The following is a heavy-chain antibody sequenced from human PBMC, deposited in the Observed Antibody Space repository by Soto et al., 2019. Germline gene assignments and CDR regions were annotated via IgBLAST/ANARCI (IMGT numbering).Heavy chain of an antibody. V-gene: IGHV3-23*01. CDR2: LSGSGGST. Sequence: EVQLLESGGGLVQPGGSLRLSCAASGFTFSSYAMSWVRQAPGKGLEWVSGLSGSGGSTYYADSVKGRFTISRDNSKNKLYLQMNSLRAEDTAVYYCAKAQKSLHVVVVRYFDFWGQGTLVTVSS. D-gene: IGHD2-15*01. CDR1: GFTFSSYA. CDR3: AKAQKSLHVVVVRYFDF. J-gene: IGHJ4*02.